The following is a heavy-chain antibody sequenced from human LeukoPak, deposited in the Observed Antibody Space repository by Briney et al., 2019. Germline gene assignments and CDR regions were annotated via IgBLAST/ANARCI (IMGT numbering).Heavy chain of an antibody. D-gene: IGHD5-18*01. V-gene: IGHV4-34*01. Sequence: MPSETLSLTCAVYGGSFSGYYWSWIRQPPGKGLEWIGEINHSGSTNYNPSLKSRVTISVDTSKNQFSLKLSSVTAADTAVYYCARDYHVGGFTYNDAFDVWGQGTMVTVSS. CDR3: ARDYHVGGFTYNDAFDV. CDR1: GGSFSGYY. CDR2: INHSGST. J-gene: IGHJ3*01.